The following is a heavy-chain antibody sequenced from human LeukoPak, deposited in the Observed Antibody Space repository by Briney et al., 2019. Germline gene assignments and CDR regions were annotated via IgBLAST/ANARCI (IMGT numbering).Heavy chain of an antibody. J-gene: IGHJ1*01. Sequence: GGSLRLSCAASGFTFSKVWMSWVRQAPGKGLEWVGRIKSKTDGGTIDYAAPVKGRFTISRDDSKDTLFLQMNSLKTEDTAVYYCTTDLSELDDSGYYAKYFPHWGQGTLVSVSS. CDR1: GFTFSKVW. CDR3: TTDLSELDDSGYYAKYFPH. CDR2: IKSKTDGGTI. V-gene: IGHV3-15*01. D-gene: IGHD3-22*01.